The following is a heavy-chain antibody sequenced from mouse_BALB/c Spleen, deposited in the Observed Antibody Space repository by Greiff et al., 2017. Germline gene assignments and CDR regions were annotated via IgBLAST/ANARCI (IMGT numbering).Heavy chain of an antibody. Sequence: EVMLVESGGGLVQPGGSLKLTCAASGFTFSSYTMSWVRQTPEKRLEWVAYISNGGGSTYYPDTVKGRFNISRDKAKNTLYLQMSSLKSEDTAMFYCARRSSYGWYFDVWGAGTTVTVSS. J-gene: IGHJ1*01. CDR1: GFTFSSYT. CDR2: ISNGGGST. D-gene: IGHD1-1*01. CDR3: ARRSSYGWYFDV. V-gene: IGHV5-12-2*01.